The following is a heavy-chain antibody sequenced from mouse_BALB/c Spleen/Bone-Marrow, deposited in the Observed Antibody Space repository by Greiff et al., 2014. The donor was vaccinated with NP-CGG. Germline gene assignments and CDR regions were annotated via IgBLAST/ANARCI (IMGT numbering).Heavy chain of an antibody. J-gene: IGHJ1*01. CDR2: IFPGTGTT. D-gene: IGHD1-1*01. CDR3: AREGSRLRGYFDV. V-gene: IGHV1S132*01. CDR1: GYTFTSYW. Sequence: QVQLQQPGAELVKPGASVKLSCKTSGYTFTSYWIQWVKQRPGQGLGWIGEIFPGTGTTYYNEKFKGKATLTIDTSSSTAYMQLSSLTSEDSAVYFCAREGSRLRGYFDVWGAGTTVTVS.